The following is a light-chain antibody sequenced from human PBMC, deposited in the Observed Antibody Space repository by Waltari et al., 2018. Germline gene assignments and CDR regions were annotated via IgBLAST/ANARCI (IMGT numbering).Light chain of an antibody. V-gene: IGKV3-15*01. CDR3: QQYNNWLFT. Sequence: EIVMTQSPATLSVSPGERATLPCRASQSVSSNLAWYQQKPGQAPRLLIYYASTRATGIPARFSGSGSGTEFTLTISSLQSEDFAVYYCQQYNNWLFTFGPGTKVDIK. J-gene: IGKJ3*01. CDR1: QSVSSN. CDR2: YAS.